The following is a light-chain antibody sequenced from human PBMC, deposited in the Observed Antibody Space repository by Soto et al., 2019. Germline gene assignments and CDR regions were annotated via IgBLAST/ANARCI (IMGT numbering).Light chain of an antibody. CDR2: AAS. Sequence: THMSLSPSSLSASVGDSVPITCRASQSVSTYLHWYQQKPGKAPSLLIYAASTLQSGVPSRFSGSGSGTDFTLTISRLQPEDFAAYYCQQYVSSPLTFGQGTKVDIK. J-gene: IGKJ1*01. V-gene: IGKV1-39*01. CDR1: QSVSTY. CDR3: QQYVSSPLT.